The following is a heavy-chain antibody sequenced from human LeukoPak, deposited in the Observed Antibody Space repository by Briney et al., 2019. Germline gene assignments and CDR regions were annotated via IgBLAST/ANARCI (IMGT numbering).Heavy chain of an antibody. J-gene: IGHJ4*02. CDR3: ARRNLYCSSTSCYAVYFGY. Sequence: GESLKISCKGSGYSFSSNWIGWVRQMPGKGLEWMGIIYPGDSDTKYSPSFEGQVTISADKSISIASLQWSSLKASDTAMYYCARRNLYCSSTSCYAVYFGYWGQGTLVTVSS. D-gene: IGHD2-2*01. CDR1: GYSFSSNW. CDR2: IYPGDSDT. V-gene: IGHV5-51*01.